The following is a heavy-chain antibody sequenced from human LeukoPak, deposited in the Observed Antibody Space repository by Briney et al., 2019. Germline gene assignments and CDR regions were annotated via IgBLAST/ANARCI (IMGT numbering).Heavy chain of an antibody. CDR3: ARGTYYYDSSGYYFDY. CDR2: IYYSGST. J-gene: IGHJ4*02. V-gene: IGHV4-39*07. Sequence: PSETLSLTCTVSGGSISSSSYCWGWIRQPPGKGLEWIGSIYYSGSTYYNPSLKSRVTISVDRSKNQFSLKLSSVTAADTAVYYCARGTYYYDSSGYYFDYWGQGTLVTVSS. CDR1: GGSISSSSYC. D-gene: IGHD3-22*01.